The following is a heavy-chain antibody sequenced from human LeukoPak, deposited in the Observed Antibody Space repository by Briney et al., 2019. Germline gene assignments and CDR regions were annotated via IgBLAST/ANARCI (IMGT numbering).Heavy chain of an antibody. D-gene: IGHD2-2*01. CDR2: IKQDGSQT. CDR3: ARIGYSSSCTDY. J-gene: IGHJ4*02. CDR1: GFTFNNYW. V-gene: IGHV3-7*01. Sequence: GGSLRLSCAASGFTFNNYWMTWVRQAPGKGLEWVANIKQDGSQTYYVDSVKGRFTISRDNAKNSVYLQMNSLRAGNTAIYYCARIGYSSSCTDYWGQGTLVTVSS.